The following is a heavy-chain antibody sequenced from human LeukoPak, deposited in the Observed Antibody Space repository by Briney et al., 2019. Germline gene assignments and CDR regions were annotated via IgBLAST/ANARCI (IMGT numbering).Heavy chain of an antibody. D-gene: IGHD3-10*01. CDR1: GFSFSSYS. Sequence: PGGSLRLSCAASGFSFSSYSMNWVRQAPGKGLEWVSSISSSSSYIYYADSVKGRFTISRDNAKNSLYLQMNSLRAEDTAVYYCARDVVVRGVMGNWFDPWGQGTLVTVSS. CDR2: ISSSSSYI. J-gene: IGHJ5*02. CDR3: ARDVVVRGVMGNWFDP. V-gene: IGHV3-21*01.